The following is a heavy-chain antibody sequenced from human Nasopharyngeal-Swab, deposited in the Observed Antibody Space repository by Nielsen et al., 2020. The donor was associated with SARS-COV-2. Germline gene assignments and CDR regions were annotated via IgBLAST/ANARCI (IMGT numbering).Heavy chain of an antibody. D-gene: IGHD5/OR15-5a*01. J-gene: IGHJ4*02. Sequence: GESLKISCAASGFTFSSYDMHWVRQATGKGLEWVSALGTAGDTYYPGSVKGRFTISRENAKNTLYLQMNSLRAEDTAVYYCALAVYDYIDYWGQGTLVTVSS. CDR1: GFTFSSYD. CDR3: ALAVYDYIDY. V-gene: IGHV3-13*01. CDR2: LGTAGDT.